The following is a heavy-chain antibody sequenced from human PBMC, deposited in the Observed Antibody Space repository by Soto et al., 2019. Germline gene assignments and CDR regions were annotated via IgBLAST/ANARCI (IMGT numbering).Heavy chain of an antibody. J-gene: IGHJ6*02. CDR1: GYSFTVYW. Sequence: GESLKISCKGSGYSFTVYWISWVRQMPGKGLEWMGRIDPSDSYTNYSPSFQGHVTISADKSISTAYLQWSSLKASDTAMYYCARLDCSSTSCYYYYGMDVWGQGTTVTVSS. D-gene: IGHD2-2*01. CDR2: IDPSDSYT. CDR3: ARLDCSSTSCYYYYGMDV. V-gene: IGHV5-10-1*01.